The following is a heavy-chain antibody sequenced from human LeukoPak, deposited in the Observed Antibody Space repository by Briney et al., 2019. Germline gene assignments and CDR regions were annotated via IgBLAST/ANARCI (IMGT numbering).Heavy chain of an antibody. CDR3: ARSEDFWSGYFSFNWFDP. CDR1: GGSISSYY. J-gene: IGHJ5*02. D-gene: IGHD3-3*01. V-gene: IGHV4-59*01. Sequence: NSSETLSLTCTVSGGSISSYYWSWIRQPPGKGLEWIGYIYYSGSTNYNPSLKSRVTISVDTSKNQFSLKLSSVTAADTAVYYCARSEDFWSGYFSFNWFDPWGQGTLVTVSS. CDR2: IYYSGST.